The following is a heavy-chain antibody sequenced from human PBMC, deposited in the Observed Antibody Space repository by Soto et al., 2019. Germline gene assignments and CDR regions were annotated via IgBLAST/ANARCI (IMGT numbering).Heavy chain of an antibody. CDR1: GYTFTSYD. CDR2: MNPNSGNT. Sequence: ASVKVSCKGSGYTFTSYDINWVRQATGQGLEWMGWMNPNSGNTGYAQKFQGRVTMTRNTSISTAYMELSSLRSEDTAVYYCARGPGSWYYYYMDVWGKGTTVTVSS. J-gene: IGHJ6*03. V-gene: IGHV1-8*01. CDR3: ARGPGSWYYYYMDV. D-gene: IGHD6-13*01.